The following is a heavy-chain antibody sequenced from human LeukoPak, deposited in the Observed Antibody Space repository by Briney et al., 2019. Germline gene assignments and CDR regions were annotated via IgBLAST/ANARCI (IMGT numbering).Heavy chain of an antibody. V-gene: IGHV4-39*01. CDR3: ARPVEMSAYFPH. Sequence: SETLSLACAVSGGSISSSSYYGGWIRQPPGKGLEWIGSIFYSGSTYYNPSLKSRVTISVDTSKNQFSLKLSSVTAADTAVYFCARPVEMSAYFPHWGQGTLVSVSS. CDR1: GGSISSSSYY. J-gene: IGHJ1*01. D-gene: IGHD5-24*01. CDR2: IFYSGST.